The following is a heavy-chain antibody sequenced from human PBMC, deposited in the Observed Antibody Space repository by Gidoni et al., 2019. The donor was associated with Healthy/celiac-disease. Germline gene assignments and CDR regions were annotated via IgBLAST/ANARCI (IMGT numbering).Heavy chain of an antibody. CDR3: ARGKSTGRDYYYGMDV. CDR1: GFTVSSNS. Sequence: EVQLVESGGGLIQPGGYLRLSCAASGFTVSSNSMSWVRQAPGKGLEWVSVMYSGGSTYYADSVKGRFTISRDNSKNTLYLQRNSLRAEDTAVYYCARGKSTGRDYYYGMDVWGQGTTVTVSS. J-gene: IGHJ6*02. D-gene: IGHD2-2*01. V-gene: IGHV3-53*01. CDR2: MYSGGST.